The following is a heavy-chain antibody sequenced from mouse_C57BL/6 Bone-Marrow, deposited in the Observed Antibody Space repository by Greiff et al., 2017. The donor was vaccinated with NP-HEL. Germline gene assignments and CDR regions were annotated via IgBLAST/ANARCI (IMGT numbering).Heavy chain of an antibody. D-gene: IGHD2-5*01. CDR3: ARSHDSNHGGSWFAY. V-gene: IGHV1-42*01. J-gene: IGHJ3*01. CDR2: INPSTGGT. CDR1: GYSFTGYY. Sequence: EVQLQQSGPELVKPGASVKISCKASGYSFTGYYMNWVKQSPEKSLEWIGEINPSTGGTTYNQKFKAKATLTVDKSSSTAYMQLKSLTSEDSAVYYCARSHDSNHGGSWFAYWGQGTLVTVSA.